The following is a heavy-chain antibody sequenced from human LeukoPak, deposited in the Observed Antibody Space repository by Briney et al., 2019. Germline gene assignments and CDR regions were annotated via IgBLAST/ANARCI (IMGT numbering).Heavy chain of an antibody. D-gene: IGHD2-21*02. CDR3: ARDFGEAYCGGDCYSGFDY. V-gene: IGHV4-38-2*02. J-gene: IGHJ4*02. CDR2: THYSGST. Sequence: PSETLSLTCTVSGYSISSGYYWGWIRKPPGKGLEWIGSTHYSGSTYYNPSLKSRVTISIDTSKNQFSLKLSSVTATDTAVYYCARDFGEAYCGGDCYSGFDYWGQGTLVTVSS. CDR1: GYSISSGYY.